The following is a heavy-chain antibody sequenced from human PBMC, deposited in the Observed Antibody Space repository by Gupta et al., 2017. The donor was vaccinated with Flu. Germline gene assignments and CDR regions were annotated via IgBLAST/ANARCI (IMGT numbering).Heavy chain of an antibody. CDR2: VRGGGGST. CDR1: GFTFSTYA. V-gene: IGHV3-23*01. J-gene: IGHJ2*01. D-gene: IGHD3/OR15-3a*01. CDR3: ARGGDFWTGYCYFDL. Sequence: EVQLLESGGGLVQPGGSLRLSCAAPGFTFSTYAMTWVRQAPGKGLEWVSSVRGGGGSTYYADSVKGRFTISRDNSKNTLHLQMNSLRAEDTAVYYCARGGDFWTGYCYFDLWGRGTLVTVSS.